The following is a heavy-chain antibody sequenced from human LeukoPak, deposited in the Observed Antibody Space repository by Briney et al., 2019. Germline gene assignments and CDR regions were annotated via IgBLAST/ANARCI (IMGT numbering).Heavy chain of an antibody. D-gene: IGHD2-21*02. CDR3: ARNIMVVTDSYYYYGMDV. CDR2: IYYSGST. Sequence: SETLSLTCTVSGASVSSGSHYWSWIRQAPGKGLEWIGHIYYSGSTNYNPSLRSRVTISVDTSKNQFSLKLSSVTAADTAVYYCARNIMVVTDSYYYYGMDVWGKGTTVTVSS. J-gene: IGHJ6*04. V-gene: IGHV4-61*01. CDR1: GASVSSGSHY.